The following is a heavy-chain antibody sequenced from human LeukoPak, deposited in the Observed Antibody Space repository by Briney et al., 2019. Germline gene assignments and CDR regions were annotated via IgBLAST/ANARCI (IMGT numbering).Heavy chain of an antibody. Sequence: ASVKVSCKASGYTFTSYDINWMRQATGQGLEWMGWMNPNSGNTGYAQKFQGRVTITRNTSISTAYMELSSLRSEDTAVYYCARVKEGYYYYYMDVWGKGTTVTVSS. CDR2: MNPNSGNT. V-gene: IGHV1-8*03. CDR1: GYTFTSYD. J-gene: IGHJ6*03. CDR3: ARVKEGYYYYYMDV.